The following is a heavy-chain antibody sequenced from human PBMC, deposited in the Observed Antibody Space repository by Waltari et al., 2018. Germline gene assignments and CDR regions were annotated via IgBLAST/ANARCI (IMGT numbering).Heavy chain of an antibody. J-gene: IGHJ4*02. CDR1: GASINSGIHF. CDR2: MFSSGST. V-gene: IGHV4-61*02. D-gene: IGHD6-6*01. CDR3: AREPGQLVFLDY. Sequence: QVQLQESGPGLVKPSQTLSLSCTVSGASINSGIHFWTWIRQPAGKGMEWIGYMFSSGSTDFNPTLRSRSKITMDRSNDPFVLDLHSVTAADTAVYYCAREPGQLVFLDYWGQGTLVTVSS.